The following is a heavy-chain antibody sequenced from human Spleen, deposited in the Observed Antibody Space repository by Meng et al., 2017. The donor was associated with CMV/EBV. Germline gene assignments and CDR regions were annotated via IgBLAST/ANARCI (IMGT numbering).Heavy chain of an antibody. J-gene: IGHJ4*02. CDR3: ANLGLWSGHYDY. Sequence: CKPSGYSFTGYAINWVRQATGQGLEWVGWMNPNNGNTGYAQKFQGRVTLTRNTSIRIAYMELSSLSSADTAVYYCANLGLWSGHYDYWGQGTLVTVSS. CDR2: MNPNNGNT. CDR1: GYSFTGYA. V-gene: IGHV1-8*01. D-gene: IGHD3-3*01.